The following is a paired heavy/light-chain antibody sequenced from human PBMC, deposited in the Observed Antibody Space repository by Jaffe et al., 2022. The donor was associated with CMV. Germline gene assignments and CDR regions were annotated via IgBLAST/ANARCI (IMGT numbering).Heavy chain of an antibody. V-gene: IGHV3-30*18. J-gene: IGHJ3*02. D-gene: IGHD3-10*01. CDR1: GFTFSSYG. CDR2: ISYDGSNK. Sequence: QVQLVESGGGVIQPGRSLRLSCAASGFTFSSYGMHWVRQAPGKGLEWVAVISYDGSNKYYADSVKGRFTISRDNSKNTLYLQMNSLRAEDTAVYYCAKDSYYGSVRPPSAFDIWGQGTMVTVSS. CDR3: AKDSYYGSVRPPSAFDI.
Light chain of an antibody. CDR3: SSYAGSNAVV. CDR2: EVS. V-gene: IGLV2-8*01. CDR1: SSDVGGYNY. J-gene: IGLJ2*01. Sequence: QSALTQPPSASGSPGQSVTISCTGTSSDVGGYNYVSWCQQHPGKAPKLMIYEVSQRPSGVPDRFSGSKSGNTASLTVSGLQAEDEADYYCSSYAGSNAVVFGGGTKLTVL.